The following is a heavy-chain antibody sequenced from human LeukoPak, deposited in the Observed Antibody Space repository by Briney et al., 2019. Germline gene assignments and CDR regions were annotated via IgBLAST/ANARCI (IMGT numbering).Heavy chain of an antibody. CDR3: ARGKTSQNIVTRKTYNWFDP. CDR1: GFTFSDYY. CDR2: ISSSGSTI. V-gene: IGHV3-11*04. Sequence: GGSLRLSCAASGFTFSDYYMSWIRQAPGKGLEWVSYISSSGSTIYYADSVKGRFTISRDNAKNSLYLQMNSLRAEDTAVYYCARGKTSQNIVTRKTYNWFDPWGQGTLVTVSS. J-gene: IGHJ5*02. D-gene: IGHD2/OR15-2a*01.